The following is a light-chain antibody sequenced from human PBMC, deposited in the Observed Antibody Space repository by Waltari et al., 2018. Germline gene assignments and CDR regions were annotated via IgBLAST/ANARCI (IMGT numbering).Light chain of an antibody. CDR1: ESLAHTDGNTY. Sequence: DVVMTQSPLSLPVTLGQPASISCRSSESLAHTDGNTYLHWFQQRPGQSPRRLIYMVSHRDAGVADRFSGSGSDTDFTLKISRVEAEYVGIYYCMQSTHWLQWTYRQGIKVEIK. CDR2: MVS. V-gene: IGKV2-30*02. J-gene: IGKJ1*01. CDR3: MQSTHWLQWT.